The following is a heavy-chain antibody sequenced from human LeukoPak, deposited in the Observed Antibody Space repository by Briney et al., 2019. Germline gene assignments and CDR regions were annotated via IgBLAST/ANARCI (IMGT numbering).Heavy chain of an antibody. J-gene: IGHJ6*02. CDR3: ARDIIVVVPAATHYGMDV. V-gene: IGHV3-30-3*01. CDR1: GFTFSSYA. D-gene: IGHD2-2*01. CDR2: ISYDGSNK. Sequence: PGGSLRLSCAAPGFTFSSYAMHWVRQAPGKGLEWVAVISYDGSNKYYADSVKGRFTISRDNSKNTLYLQMNSLRAEDTAVYYCARDIIVVVPAATHYGMDVWGQGTTVTVSS.